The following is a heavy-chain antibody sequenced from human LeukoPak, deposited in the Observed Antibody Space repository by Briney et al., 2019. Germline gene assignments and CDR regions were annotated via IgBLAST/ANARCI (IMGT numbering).Heavy chain of an antibody. J-gene: IGHJ5*02. Sequence: PGGSLRLSCAASGFTFSTYGMNWVRQAPGKGLEWVSTISGSGDNTYYADSVKGRFSISRDNSKNTLYLQVNGLRAEDTAVYYCARVGKAARSEWFDPWGQGTLVTVSS. CDR2: ISGSGDNT. CDR1: GFTFSTYG. CDR3: ARVGKAARSEWFDP. V-gene: IGHV3-23*01. D-gene: IGHD6-6*01.